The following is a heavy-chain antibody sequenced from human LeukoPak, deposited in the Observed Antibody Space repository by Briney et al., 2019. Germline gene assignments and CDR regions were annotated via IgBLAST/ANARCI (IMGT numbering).Heavy chain of an antibody. CDR1: GGSISRTTYY. CDR2: IYYSGAA. CDR3: ATVEYYLDV. D-gene: IGHD5-24*01. V-gene: IGHV4-39*07. J-gene: IGHJ6*03. Sequence: SETLSLTCSVSGGSISRTTYYWGWIRQPPGKGLEWIGSIYYSGAAYYTPSLKSRVTISVDTSKNLFSLRLSSVTAADTAVYYCATVEYYLDVWGKGTTVTVAS.